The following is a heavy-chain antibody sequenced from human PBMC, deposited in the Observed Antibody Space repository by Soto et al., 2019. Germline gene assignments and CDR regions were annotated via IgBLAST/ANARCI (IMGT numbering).Heavy chain of an antibody. J-gene: IGHJ4*02. CDR1: GFTFSSYS. CDR2: IYYSGST. D-gene: IGHD3-10*01. V-gene: IGHV4-59*08. CDR3: ARHNYGSGSTYFDY. Sequence: VQLVESGGGLVKPGGSLRLSCAASGFTFSSYSMNWVRQAPGKGLEWIGYIYYSGSTNYNPSLKSRVTISVDTSKNQFSLKLNSMTAADTAVYYCARHNYGSGSTYFDYWGQGTLVTVSS.